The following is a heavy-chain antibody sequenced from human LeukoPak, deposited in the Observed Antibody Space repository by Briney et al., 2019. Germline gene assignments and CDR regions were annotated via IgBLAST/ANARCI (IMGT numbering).Heavy chain of an antibody. J-gene: IGHJ4*02. V-gene: IGHV3-23*01. Sequence: GGSLRLSCAASGFTFSSYAMSWVRQAPGKGLEWVSAISSSGGSTYYADSVKGRFTISRDNSKNTLYLQMNSLRAEDTAVYYCARRRSVVAAKEDYWGQGTLVTVSS. CDR3: ARRRSVVAAKEDY. CDR2: ISSSGGST. CDR1: GFTFSSYA. D-gene: IGHD2-15*01.